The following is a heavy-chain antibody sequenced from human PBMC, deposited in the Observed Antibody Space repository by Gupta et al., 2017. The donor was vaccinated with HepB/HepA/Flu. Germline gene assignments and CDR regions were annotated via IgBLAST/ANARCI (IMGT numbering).Heavy chain of an antibody. CDR2: IYSGGGT. CDR1: GFTVSSNY. D-gene: IGHD2-2*03. J-gene: IGHJ4*02. CDR3: ARPNGNGWADY. Sequence: EVQLVESGGGLVQPGGSLRLSCAASGFTVSSNYLRWVRQAPGKGLEWVSVIYSGGGTRYADSVKGRLTISRDNSKNTLYLQMDSLRAEDTAVYYCARPNGNGWADYWGQGALVTVSS. V-gene: IGHV3-66*01.